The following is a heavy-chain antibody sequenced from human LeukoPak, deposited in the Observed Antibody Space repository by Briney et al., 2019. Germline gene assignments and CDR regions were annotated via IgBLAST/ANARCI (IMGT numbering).Heavy chain of an antibody. D-gene: IGHD3-10*01. J-gene: IGHJ4*02. CDR3: ARVSGYYGTGTYYLDN. CDR1: GGSISSGNLY. V-gene: IGHV4-30-4*08. Sequence: PSETLSLTCTVSGGSISSGNLYWSWIRQPPGKGLQWIGYIYSSGGAYYYPSLKSRLTISLDQSKNQFSLKVTSVTAADTAVYYCARVSGYYGTGTYYLDNWGQGTLVTVSS. CDR2: IYSSGGA.